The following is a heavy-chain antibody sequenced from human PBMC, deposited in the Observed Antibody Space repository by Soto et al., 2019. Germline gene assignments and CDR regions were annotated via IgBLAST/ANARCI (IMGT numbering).Heavy chain of an antibody. V-gene: IGHV4-34*01. J-gene: IGHJ4*02. CDR1: GGSFSGYD. Sequence: SETLSLTCAVYGGSFSGYDWSGIRKPPGKGLEWIGEINHSGSTNYNPSLKSRVTISVDTSKNQFSLKLSSVTAADTAVYYCARGVNLRSSFDYWGQGTLVTVSS. CDR3: ARGVNLRSSFDY. CDR2: INHSGST. D-gene: IGHD4-17*01.